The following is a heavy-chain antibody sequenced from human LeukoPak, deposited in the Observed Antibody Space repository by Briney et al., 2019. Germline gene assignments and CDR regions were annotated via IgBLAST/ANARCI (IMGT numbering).Heavy chain of an antibody. D-gene: IGHD5-18*01. J-gene: IGHJ4*02. V-gene: IGHV4-4*07. CDR3: AREVDTAMASHFDY. Sequence: SETLSLTCTVSVGSISSYYWSWIRQPAGKGLEWIGRIYTSGSTNYNPSLKSRVTMSVDTSKNQFSLKLSSVTAADTAVYYCAREVDTAMASHFDYWGQGTLVTVSS. CDR2: IYTSGST. CDR1: VGSISSYY.